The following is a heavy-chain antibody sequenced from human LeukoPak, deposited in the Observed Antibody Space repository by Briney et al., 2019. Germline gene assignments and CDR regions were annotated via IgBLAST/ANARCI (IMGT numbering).Heavy chain of an antibody. J-gene: IGHJ6*04. CDR3: AELGITMIGGV. CDR1: GFTFSSYE. V-gene: IGHV3-48*03. Sequence: GGSLRLSCVASGFTFSSYEMNWVRQAPGKGLEWVSYISGSGSTIYYADSVKGRFTISRDNAKNSLYLQMNSLRAEDTAVYYCAELGITMIGGVWGKGTTVTISS. D-gene: IGHD3-10*02. CDR2: ISGSGSTI.